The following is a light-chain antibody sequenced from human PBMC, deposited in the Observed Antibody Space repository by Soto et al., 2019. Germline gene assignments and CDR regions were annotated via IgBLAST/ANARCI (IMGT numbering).Light chain of an antibody. J-gene: IGKJ1*01. CDR3: QQYAASPRT. Sequence: EIVLTQSPGTLSLSPRERATLSCRASQSVNDNYLAWYQHKPGQAPRLLIYGASSRAPGIPDRFCGSGSGTDFTLTISRLEPEDFAIYYCQQYAASPRTFGQGTQVEVK. CDR1: QSVNDNY. CDR2: GAS. V-gene: IGKV3-20*01.